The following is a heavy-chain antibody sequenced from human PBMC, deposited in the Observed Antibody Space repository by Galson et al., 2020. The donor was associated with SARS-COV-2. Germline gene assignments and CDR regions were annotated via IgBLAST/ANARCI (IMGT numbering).Heavy chain of an antibody. Sequence: GGSLRLSCAASGFTFSSYGMHWVRQAPGKGLEWVAVISYDGSNKYYADSVKGRFTISRDNSKNTLYLQMNSLRAEDTAVYYCAKDKMYYDILTGYYPGSYYYYYYMDVWGKGTTVTVSS. CDR2: ISYDGSNK. CDR1: GFTFSSYG. J-gene: IGHJ6*03. V-gene: IGHV3-30*18. D-gene: IGHD3-9*01. CDR3: AKDKMYYDILTGYYPGSYYYYYYMDV.